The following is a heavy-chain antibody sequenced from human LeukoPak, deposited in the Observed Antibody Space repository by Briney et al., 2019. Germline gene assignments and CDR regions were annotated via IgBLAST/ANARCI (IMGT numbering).Heavy chain of an antibody. Sequence: GGSLRLSCAASGFTFSTYSMKWVRQAPGKGLEWVSYISDSGATYYADSVRGRFTISRENAQNSLFLQMNSLRAEDTAVYYCARDGGYRGYDADCWGQGTLVTVSS. V-gene: IGHV3-48*01. CDR3: ARDGGYRGYDADC. D-gene: IGHD5-12*01. J-gene: IGHJ4*02. CDR2: ISDSGAT. CDR1: GFTFSTYS.